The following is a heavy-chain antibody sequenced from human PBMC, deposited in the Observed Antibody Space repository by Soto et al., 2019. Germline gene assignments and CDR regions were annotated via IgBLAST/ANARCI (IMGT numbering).Heavy chain of an antibody. CDR2: IIPIFGTA. CDR1: GGTFSSYA. CDR3: ARGDDYVWGSSRPPPD. V-gene: IGHV1-69*12. D-gene: IGHD3-16*02. Sequence: QVQLVQSGAEVKKPGSSVKVSCKASGGTFSSYAISWVRQAPGQGLEWMGGIIPIFGTANYAQKFQGRVMITADESTSTVYMELSSLRSEDTAVYYCARGDDYVWGSSRPPPDWGQGTLVTVSS. J-gene: IGHJ4*02.